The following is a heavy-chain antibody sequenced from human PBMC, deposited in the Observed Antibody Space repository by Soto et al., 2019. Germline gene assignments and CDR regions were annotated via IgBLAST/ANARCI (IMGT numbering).Heavy chain of an antibody. Sequence: PSETLSLTCTVSGGSISSYYWSLIRQPPGKGLEWIGYIYYSGSTNYNPSLKSRVTISVDTSKNQFSLKLSSVTAADTAVYYCARDKGLLDYWGQGNMVTVSS. CDR2: IYYSGST. V-gene: IGHV4-59*01. J-gene: IGHJ4*02. CDR3: ARDKGLLDY. D-gene: IGHD3-3*01. CDR1: GGSISSYY.